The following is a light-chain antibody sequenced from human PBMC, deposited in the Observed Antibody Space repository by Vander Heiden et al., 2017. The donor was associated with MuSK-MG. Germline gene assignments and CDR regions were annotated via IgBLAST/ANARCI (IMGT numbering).Light chain of an antibody. CDR3: QKYDSAPWT. J-gene: IGKJ1*01. CDR1: QGINNC. V-gene: IGKV1-27*01. Sequence: DIQMTQSPSSLSASVGDRVTITCRASQGINNCLAWYQQKPGKVPNLLIFDASILESGVPTRFSGSGSGTDFTLTISSLQPEDFATYYCQKYDSAPWTFGQGTKVEIK. CDR2: DAS.